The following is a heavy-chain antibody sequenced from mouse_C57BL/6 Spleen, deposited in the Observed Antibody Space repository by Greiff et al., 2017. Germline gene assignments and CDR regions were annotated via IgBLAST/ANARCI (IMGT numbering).Heavy chain of an antibody. V-gene: IGHV5-6*01. CDR1: GFTFSSYG. Sequence: EVQGVESGGDLVKPGGSLKLSCAASGFTFSSYGMSWVRQTPDKRLEWVATISSGGSSTYYHDSVKGRFTISRDNAKNTLYLQMSSLKSEDTAMYYCASWYFDVWGTGTTVTVSS. CDR2: ISSGGSST. CDR3: ASWYFDV. J-gene: IGHJ1*03.